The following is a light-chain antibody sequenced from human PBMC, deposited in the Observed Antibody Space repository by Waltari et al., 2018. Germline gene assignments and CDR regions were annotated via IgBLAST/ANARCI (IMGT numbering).Light chain of an antibody. CDR2: DAS. CDR3: QQYNRWPPIT. CDR1: QNVSSN. V-gene: IGKV3-15*01. Sequence: EIVMTQSPATLSVSPGERVTLSCRASQNVSSNLAWYQRKPGQAPRLLIFDASTRATSVPGRFSGSGSGTEFTLTISSLQSEDSAVYYCQQYNRWPPITFGQGTRLEVK. J-gene: IGKJ5*01.